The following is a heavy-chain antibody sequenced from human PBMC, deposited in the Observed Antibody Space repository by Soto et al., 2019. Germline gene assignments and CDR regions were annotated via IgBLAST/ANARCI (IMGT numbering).Heavy chain of an antibody. CDR2: ISSSGSTI. CDR3: GGSSDRGAFDI. V-gene: IGHV3-11*01. D-gene: IGHD1-26*01. J-gene: IGHJ3*02. CDR1: GFTFSDYY. Sequence: GSLRLSCAASGFTFSDYYMSWIRQAPGKGLEWVSYISSSGSTIYYADSVKGRFTISRDNAKNSLYLQMNSLRAEDTAVYYCGGSSDRGAFDIWGQGTMVTVSS.